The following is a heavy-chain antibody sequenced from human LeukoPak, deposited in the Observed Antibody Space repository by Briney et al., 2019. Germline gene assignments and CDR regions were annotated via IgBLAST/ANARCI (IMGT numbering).Heavy chain of an antibody. D-gene: IGHD3-22*01. V-gene: IGHV3-33*08. J-gene: IGHJ4*02. CDR1: GFTYSHYG. Sequence: GGSLRLSCAASGFTYSHYGMHWVRQVPGKGLEWVAVIWSDGTEKYYGDAVKGRFTISRDNSMKTLYLQMNSLRAEDTAVYYCARLRRNSDRSDFFYYYDHWGQGTLVTVSS. CDR2: IWSDGTEK. CDR3: ARLRRNSDRSDFFYYYDH.